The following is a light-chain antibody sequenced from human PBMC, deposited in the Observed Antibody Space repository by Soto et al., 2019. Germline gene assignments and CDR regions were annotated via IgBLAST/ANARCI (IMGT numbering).Light chain of an antibody. CDR1: QSVSSSY. J-gene: IGKJ1*01. V-gene: IGKV3-20*01. CDR3: QQYGNSMWT. Sequence: NVLMQSPDTLSLSPGERATLSCRASQSVSSSYLAWYQQKPGQAPRLLIYGASSRATGVPDRFSGTGSGTDFTLTISRLDPEDFAMYYCQQYGNSMWTFGQGTKVEIK. CDR2: GAS.